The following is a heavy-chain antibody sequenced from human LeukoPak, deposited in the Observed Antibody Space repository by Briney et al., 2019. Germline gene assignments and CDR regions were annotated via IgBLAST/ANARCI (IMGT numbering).Heavy chain of an antibody. Sequence: PGGSLRLSCAASGFTFSSYWMSWVRQAPGKGLVWVSRINPAGSVTNHADSVRGRFTISRDTATNTLYLEMNSLRAEDTAVYYCSRDFVGAEDYWGQGTLVTVSS. D-gene: IGHD3-16*01. CDR1: GFTFSSYW. CDR3: SRDFVGAEDY. CDR2: INPAGSVT. J-gene: IGHJ4*02. V-gene: IGHV3-74*01.